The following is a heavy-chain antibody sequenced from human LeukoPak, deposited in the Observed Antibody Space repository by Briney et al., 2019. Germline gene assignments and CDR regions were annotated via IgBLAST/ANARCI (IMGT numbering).Heavy chain of an antibody. CDR3: TGAIVGGIQD. Sequence: PGGSLRLSCAASGLSVSASEMNWVRQPPGKGLEWVSHITNSGTTVYYADSVKGRFTISRDNAKNSLYLQMHSLRVEDTAVYYRTGAIVGGIQDWGQGTLVSVSS. V-gene: IGHV3-48*03. J-gene: IGHJ1*01. CDR2: ITNSGTTV. CDR1: GLSVSASE. D-gene: IGHD3-16*02.